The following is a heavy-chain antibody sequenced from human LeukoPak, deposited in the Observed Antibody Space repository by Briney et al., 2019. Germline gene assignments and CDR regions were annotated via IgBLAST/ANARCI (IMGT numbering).Heavy chain of an antibody. CDR3: VRDYAYAFDI. V-gene: IGHV3-48*01. Sequence: GGSLRLSCAASGFTFSSYSMNWVRQAPGKGLEWVSYIRSSSNNIYYADSVEGRFTISRDSAKNSLYLQMNSLRAEETAVYYCVRDYAYAFDIWGQGTMVTVSS. J-gene: IGHJ3*02. CDR2: IRSSSNNI. D-gene: IGHD3-16*01. CDR1: GFTFSSYS.